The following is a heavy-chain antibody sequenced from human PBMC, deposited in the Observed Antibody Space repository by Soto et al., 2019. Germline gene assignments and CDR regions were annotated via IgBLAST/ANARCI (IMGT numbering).Heavy chain of an antibody. CDR1: GFTVSSNY. J-gene: IGHJ4*02. V-gene: IGHV3-66*01. D-gene: IGHD5-12*01. CDR2: IYSGGST. CDR3: ARDSGYDSDAFDY. Sequence: PGGSLRLSCAASGFTVSSNYMSWVRQAPGKGLEWVSVIYSGGSTYYADSVKGRFTISRDNSKNTLYLQMNSLRAEDTAVYYCARDSGYDSDAFDYWGQGTLVTVSS.